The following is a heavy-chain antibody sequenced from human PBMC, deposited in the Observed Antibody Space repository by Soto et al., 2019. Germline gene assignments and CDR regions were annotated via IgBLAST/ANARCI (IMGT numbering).Heavy chain of an antibody. D-gene: IGHD4-4*01. CDR3: AREGGVYSPGYYYGMDV. CDR2: IWYDGSTK. CDR1: GFTFSSYG. V-gene: IGHV3-33*01. J-gene: IGHJ6*02. Sequence: GGSLRLSCAASGFTFSSYGMHWVRQAPGKGLEGVALIWYDGSTKNYADSVKGRFTISRDNSKSTLYLQMSSLRVEDTAVYYCAREGGVYSPGYYYGMDVWGQGTTGTVSS.